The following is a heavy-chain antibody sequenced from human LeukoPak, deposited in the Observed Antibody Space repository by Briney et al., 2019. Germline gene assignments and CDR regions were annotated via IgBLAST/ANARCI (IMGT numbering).Heavy chain of an antibody. D-gene: IGHD3-10*01. CDR2: IKKDGSEK. Sequence: GGSLRLSCAASGFTFGDNWMNWVRQAPGKGLEWVASIKKDGSEKYYVDSVKGRFTISRDNVKNSLYLQMNRLRPEDTAVDYCRGGHYSGLERWGRGTPVTVSP. V-gene: IGHV3-7*01. J-gene: IGHJ4*02. CDR1: GFTFGDNW. CDR3: RGGHYSGLER.